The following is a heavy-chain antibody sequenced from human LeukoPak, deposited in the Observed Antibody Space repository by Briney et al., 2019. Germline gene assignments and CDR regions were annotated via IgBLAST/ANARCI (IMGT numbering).Heavy chain of an antibody. J-gene: IGHJ4*02. CDR3: ATGGYFYGSGTPPPFDY. V-gene: IGHV3-48*03. CDR1: GFTFSSYE. CDR2: ISSSGSTI. Sequence: GGSLRLSCAASGFTFSSYEMNWVRQAPGKGLEWVSYISSSGSTIYYADSVKGRFTISRDNAKNSLYLQMNSLKAEDTAVYYCATGGYFYGSGTPPPFDYWGQGTLVTVSS. D-gene: IGHD3-10*01.